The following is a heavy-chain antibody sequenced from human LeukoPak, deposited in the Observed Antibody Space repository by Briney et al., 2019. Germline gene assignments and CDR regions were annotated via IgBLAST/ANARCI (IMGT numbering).Heavy chain of an antibody. D-gene: IGHD2-2*02. CDR3: ARHPRRYCSSTSCYTFFDY. V-gene: IGHV4-59*01. CDR1: GGSISSYY. Sequence: PSETLSLTCTVSGGSISSYYWSWIRQPPGKGLEWIGYIYYSGSTNYNPSLKSRVTISVDPSKKQFSLKLSSLTAADTAVYYCARHPRRYCSSTSCYTFFDYWGQGTLVTVSS. CDR2: IYYSGST. J-gene: IGHJ4*02.